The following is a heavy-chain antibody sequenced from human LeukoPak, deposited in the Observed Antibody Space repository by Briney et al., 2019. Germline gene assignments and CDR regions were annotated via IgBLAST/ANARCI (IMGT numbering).Heavy chain of an antibody. D-gene: IGHD2-2*01. CDR1: GDSISSYY. CDR2: IYYSGST. J-gene: IGHJ4*02. V-gene: IGHV4-59*01. Sequence: SETLSLTCTVSGDSISSYYWSWIRQPPGKGLEWIGYIYYSGSTNYNPSLKSRVTISVDTSKNQFSLKLSSVTAADTAVYYCARVPRYCSSTSCPFDYWGQGTLVTVSS. CDR3: ARVPRYCSSTSCPFDY.